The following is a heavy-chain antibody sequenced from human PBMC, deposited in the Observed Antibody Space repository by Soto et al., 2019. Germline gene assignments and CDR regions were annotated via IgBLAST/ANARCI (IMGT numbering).Heavy chain of an antibody. J-gene: IGHJ4*02. Sequence: QVQLVQSGPEVKKPGSSVKVSCKASGDTFNSYVITWVRQAPGQGLEWLGGIITAFGTTSYAQNFQDRLTITADEAATTDHMELRSLTSDDTAMYYCTRSYGYTFGGSLDKRGQGTLVTVSS. CDR1: GDTFNSYV. V-gene: IGHV1-69*01. D-gene: IGHD5-18*01. CDR3: TRSYGYTFGGSLDK. CDR2: IITAFGTT.